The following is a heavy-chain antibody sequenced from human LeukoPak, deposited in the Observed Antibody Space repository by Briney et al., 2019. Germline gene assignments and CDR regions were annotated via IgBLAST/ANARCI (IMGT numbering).Heavy chain of an antibody. CDR3: ARHAYYYDSSGYYRLDY. CDR1: GYSFTSYW. J-gene: IGHJ4*02. Sequence: GESLKISCKGSGYSFTSYWIGWVRQMPGKGLEWMGIIYPGDSDTRHSPSFQGQVTISADKSISTAYLQWSSLKASDTAMYYCARHAYYYDSSGYYRLDYWGQGTLVTVSS. V-gene: IGHV5-51*01. D-gene: IGHD3-22*01. CDR2: IYPGDSDT.